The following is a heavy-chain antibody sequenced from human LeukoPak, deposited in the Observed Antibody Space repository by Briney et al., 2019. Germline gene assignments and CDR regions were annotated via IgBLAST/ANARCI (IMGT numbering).Heavy chain of an antibody. V-gene: IGHV3-30-3*01. CDR1: GFTFSSYA. J-gene: IGHJ4*01. Sequence: GRSLRLSCAASGFTFSSYAMHWVRQAPGKGLEWVAVISYDGSNKYYADSVKGRFTISRDNSKNTLYLQMNSLRAEDTAVYYCARVIGMGIAVGPGKYWGQEPWSPSPQ. CDR2: ISYDGSNK. CDR3: ARVIGMGIAVGPGKY. D-gene: IGHD6-19*01.